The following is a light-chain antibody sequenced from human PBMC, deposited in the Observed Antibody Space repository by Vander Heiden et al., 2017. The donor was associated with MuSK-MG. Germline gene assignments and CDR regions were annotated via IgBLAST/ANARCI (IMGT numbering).Light chain of an antibody. CDR2: VNN. CDR1: SSNIGTGYV. Sequence: QSVLTQPPSLSAGPGQRVTISCTGSSSNIGTGYVVHWYHKTRGTAPQLLILVNNNRPSGVPDRFSGYTSCTSEYTATLALHAEDEADEDDYYSHTSVSGSVVFGTGTRLTVL. CDR3: YYSHTSVSGSVV. V-gene: IGLV1-40*01. J-gene: IGLJ2*01.